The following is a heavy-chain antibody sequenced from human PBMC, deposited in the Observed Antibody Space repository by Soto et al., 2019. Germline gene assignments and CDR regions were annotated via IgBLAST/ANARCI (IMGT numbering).Heavy chain of an antibody. CDR2: IYYSGST. Sequence: SETLSLTCPVSGGSISSSSYYWSWIRQPPGKGLEWIGYIYYSGSTNYNPSLKSRVTISVDTSKNQFSLKLSSVTAADTAVYYCARGLRYFDWFPGGMDVWGQGTTVTVSS. D-gene: IGHD3-9*01. J-gene: IGHJ6*02. V-gene: IGHV4-61*01. CDR1: GGSISSSSYY. CDR3: ARGLRYFDWFPGGMDV.